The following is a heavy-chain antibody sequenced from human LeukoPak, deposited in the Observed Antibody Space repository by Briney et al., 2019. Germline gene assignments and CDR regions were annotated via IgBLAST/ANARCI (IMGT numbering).Heavy chain of an antibody. V-gene: IGHV4-31*03. J-gene: IGHJ4*02. D-gene: IGHD6-13*01. CDR2: IYYSGST. Sequence: PSETLSLTCTVSGGSISSGGYYWSWIRQHPGKGLEWIGYIYYSGSTYYKPSLKSRVTISVDTSKNQFSLKVISVTAADTAVYYCARFVAAADYFDYWGQGTLVTIPS. CDR3: ARFVAAADYFDY. CDR1: GGSISSGGYY.